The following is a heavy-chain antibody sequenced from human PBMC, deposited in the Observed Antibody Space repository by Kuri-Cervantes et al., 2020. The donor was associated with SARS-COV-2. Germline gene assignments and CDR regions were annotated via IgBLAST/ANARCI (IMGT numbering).Heavy chain of an antibody. D-gene: IGHD3-22*01. CDR2: IYPGDSDT. CDR3: ARKAPTGSSGYYYDFDY. Sequence: GESLKISCKGSGYSFTSYWIGWVRQMPGKGLEWMGIIYPGDSDTRYSPSFQGQVTISADKSISTAYLQWSSLKASDTAMYYCARKAPTGSSGYYYDFDYWGQGTLVTVSS. CDR1: GYSFTSYW. V-gene: IGHV5-51*01. J-gene: IGHJ4*02.